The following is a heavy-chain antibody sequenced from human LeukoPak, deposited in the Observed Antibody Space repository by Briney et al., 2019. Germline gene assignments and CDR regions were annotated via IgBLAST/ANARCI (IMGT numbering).Heavy chain of an antibody. V-gene: IGHV4-59*11. CDR1: GGPISSHY. D-gene: IGHD3-10*01. CDR3: ARAGYYNSGTYYIPNWFDP. J-gene: IGHJ5*02. Sequence: SETLSLTCTVSGGPISSHYWSWIRQSPGKGLEWLGCIYYSGSTKYNPSLKSRVTISIDTSKNQFSLKLNSVTAADTAVYYCARAGYYNSGTYYIPNWFDPWGQGTPVTVSS. CDR2: IYYSGST.